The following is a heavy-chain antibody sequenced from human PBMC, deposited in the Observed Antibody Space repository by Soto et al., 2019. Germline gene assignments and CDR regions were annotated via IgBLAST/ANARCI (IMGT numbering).Heavy chain of an antibody. V-gene: IGHV3-NL1*01. CDR3: ARGGCSSTSCYTQDDAFDI. CDR1: GFTFSSYG. J-gene: IGHJ3*02. Sequence: LRLSCAASGFTFSSYGMPWVRQAPGKGLEWVSVIYSGGSTYYADSVKGRFTISRDNSKNTLYLQMNSLRAEDTAVYYCARGGCSSTSCYTQDDAFDIWGQGTMVTVSS. CDR2: IYSGGST. D-gene: IGHD2-2*02.